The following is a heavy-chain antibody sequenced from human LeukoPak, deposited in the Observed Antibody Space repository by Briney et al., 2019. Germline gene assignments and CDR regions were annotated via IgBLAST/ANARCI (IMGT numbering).Heavy chain of an antibody. CDR2: INPSTGGT. CDR3: ARDRNLYSGSFAS. D-gene: IGHD1-26*01. Sequence: ASVKDSCKASGYTFSGDYVHWVRQAPGQGLEWMGRINPSTGGTTYAQKFQGRVTMTRDTSVSTAYMELNRLTSDDTAVYFCARDRNLYSGSFASWGQGTLVTVSS. CDR1: GYTFSGDY. V-gene: IGHV1-2*06. J-gene: IGHJ4*02.